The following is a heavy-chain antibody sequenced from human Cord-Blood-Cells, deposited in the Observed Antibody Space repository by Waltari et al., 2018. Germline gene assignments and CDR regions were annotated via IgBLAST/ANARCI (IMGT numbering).Heavy chain of an antibody. D-gene: IGHD3-3*01. J-gene: IGHJ4*02. CDR2: MNPNSGNT. Sequence: QVQLVQSGAEVKKPGASVKVSCKASGYTFTSYDINWVRQANGQGLEWMGWMNPNSGNTGYAQKFQGRVTMTRNTSISTAYMELSSLRSEDTAVYYCARGSDDFWSGYYLFDYWGQGTLVTVSS. CDR1: GYTFTSYD. V-gene: IGHV1-8*01. CDR3: ARGSDDFWSGYYLFDY.